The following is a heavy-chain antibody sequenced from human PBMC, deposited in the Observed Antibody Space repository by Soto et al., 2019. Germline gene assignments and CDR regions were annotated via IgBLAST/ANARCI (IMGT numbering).Heavy chain of an antibody. CDR3: ARDRAAAGTGWMDV. J-gene: IGHJ6*02. CDR2: IKQDGSEK. CDR1: GFTFSSYW. D-gene: IGHD6-13*01. Sequence: GGSLRLSCAASGFTFSSYWMSWVRQAPGKGLEWVANIKQDGSEKYYVDSVKGRFTISRDNAKNSLYLQMNSLRAEDTAVYYCARDRAAAGTGWMDVWGQGTTVTVS. V-gene: IGHV3-7*05.